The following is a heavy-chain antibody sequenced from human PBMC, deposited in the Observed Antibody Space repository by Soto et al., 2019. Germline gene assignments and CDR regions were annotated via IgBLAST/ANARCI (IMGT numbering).Heavy chain of an antibody. D-gene: IGHD6-13*01. CDR1: GYTFTSYG. V-gene: IGHV1-18*01. CDR3: ARMIAAAGTHYYYGMDV. Sequence: GASVKVSCKASGYTFTSYGISWVRQAPGQGLEWMGWISAYNGNTNYAQKLQGRVTMTTDTSTSTAYMELRSLRSDDTAVYYCARMIAAAGTHYYYGMDVWGQGTTVTVS. CDR2: ISAYNGNT. J-gene: IGHJ6*02.